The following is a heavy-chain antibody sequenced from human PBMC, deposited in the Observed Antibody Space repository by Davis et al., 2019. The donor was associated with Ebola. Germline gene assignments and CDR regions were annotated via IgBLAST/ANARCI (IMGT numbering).Heavy chain of an antibody. CDR1: GGSIISHY. Sequence: SETLSLTCNVSGGSIISHYWSWIRQPPGKGLEWLGYIDYSGSTNYNPSPKSRVTISTDTTKKEFSLRLSSVTAADTAIYYCARSPSAVDSRGYYNSWGQGTLVTVSS. D-gene: IGHD3-22*01. V-gene: IGHV4-59*08. CDR3: ARSPSAVDSRGYYNS. J-gene: IGHJ4*02. CDR2: IDYSGST.